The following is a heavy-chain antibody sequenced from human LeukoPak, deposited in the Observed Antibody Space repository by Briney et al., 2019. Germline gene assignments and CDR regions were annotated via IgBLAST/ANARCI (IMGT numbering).Heavy chain of an antibody. J-gene: IGHJ4*02. CDR3: AKDPTWDIVVVPAVRGYFDY. Sequence: PGGSLRLSCAASGFTFSSYAMIWVRQAPGKGLEWVSAISGSGGSTYYADSVKGRFTISRDNSKNTLYLQMNSLRAEDTAVYYCAKDPTWDIVVVPAVRGYFDYWGQGTLVTVSS. V-gene: IGHV3-23*01. D-gene: IGHD2-2*01. CDR2: ISGSGGST. CDR1: GFTFSSYA.